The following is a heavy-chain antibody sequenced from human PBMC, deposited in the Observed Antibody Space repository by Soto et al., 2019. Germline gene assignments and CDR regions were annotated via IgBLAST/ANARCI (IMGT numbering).Heavy chain of an antibody. CDR2: IWYDGSNK. CDR3: ARDRRIAALVRSYYYGMDV. D-gene: IGHD6-6*01. CDR1: GFTFSSYG. V-gene: IGHV3-33*01. J-gene: IGHJ6*02. Sequence: GGSLRLSCAASGFTFSSYGMHWVRQAPGKGLEWVAVIWYDGSNKYYADSVKGRFTISRDNSKNTLYLQMNSLRAEDTAVYYCARDRRIAALVRSYYYGMDVWGQGTTVTVSS.